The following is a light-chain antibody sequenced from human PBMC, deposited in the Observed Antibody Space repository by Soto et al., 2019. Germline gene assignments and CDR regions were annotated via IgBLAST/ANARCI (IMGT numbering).Light chain of an antibody. CDR1: QGISNW. Sequence: DIQMTQSPSSVSASAGDRVSITCRASQGISNWLAWYQQKPGRAPKLLIYTGSSLQSGVPSRFSGTGSRTDFTLTISSLQPEDVATYYCQQANSFPLTFGGGTKVEIK. V-gene: IGKV1-12*01. CDR3: QQANSFPLT. J-gene: IGKJ4*01. CDR2: TGS.